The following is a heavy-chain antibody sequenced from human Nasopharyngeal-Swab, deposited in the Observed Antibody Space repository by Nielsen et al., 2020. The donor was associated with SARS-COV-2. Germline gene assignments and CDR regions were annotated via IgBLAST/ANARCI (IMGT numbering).Heavy chain of an antibody. Sequence: SETLSLTCTVSGGSISSSSYYWGWISQPPGKGLEWIGSIYYSGSTYYNPSLKSRVTISVDTSKNQFSLKLSSVTAADTAVYYCARRGRIAVAGFFDYWGQGTLVTVSS. J-gene: IGHJ4*02. CDR1: GGSISSSSYY. CDR2: IYYSGST. D-gene: IGHD6-19*01. CDR3: ARRGRIAVAGFFDY. V-gene: IGHV4-39*01.